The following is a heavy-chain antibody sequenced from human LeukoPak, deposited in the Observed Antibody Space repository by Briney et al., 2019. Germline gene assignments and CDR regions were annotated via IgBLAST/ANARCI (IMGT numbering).Heavy chain of an antibody. J-gene: IGHJ4*02. CDR1: GFTFSSYD. V-gene: IGHV3-13*01. CDR3: ARAGFGELYDY. CDR2: IGTAGDT. D-gene: IGHD3-10*01. Sequence: PGGSLRLSCAASGFTFSSYDMHWVRQATEKGLEWVSAIGTAGDTYYPGSVKGRFTISRENAKNSLYLQMNSLRAGDTAVYYCARAGFGELYDYWGQGTLVTVSS.